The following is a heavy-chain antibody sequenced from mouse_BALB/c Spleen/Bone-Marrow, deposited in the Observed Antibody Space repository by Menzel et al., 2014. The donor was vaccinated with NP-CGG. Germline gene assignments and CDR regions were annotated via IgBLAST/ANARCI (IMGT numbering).Heavy chain of an antibody. CDR3: ARNGDYAMDY. V-gene: IGHV2-2*02. CDR1: GFSLTSYG. CDR2: IWSGGST. J-gene: IGHJ4*01. Sequence: QVHVKQSGPGLVQPSQSLSITCTVSGFSLTSYGVHWVRQSPGKGLEWLGVIWSGGSTDCNAAFISRLSISKDNSKSQVFFKMNSLQANDTAIYYCARNGDYAMDYWGQGTSVTVSS.